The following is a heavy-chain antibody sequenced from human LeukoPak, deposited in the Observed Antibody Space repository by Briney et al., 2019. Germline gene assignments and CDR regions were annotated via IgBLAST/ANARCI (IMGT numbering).Heavy chain of an antibody. D-gene: IGHD5-18*01. V-gene: IGHV3-30*04. CDR3: ARGGYSYGYRDY. CDR2: ISYDGSNK. Sequence: GGSLRLSCAASGFTFSSYAMHWVRQAPGKGLEWVAVISYDGSNKYYADSVKGRFTISRDNSKNTLYLQMNSLRAEDTAVYYCARGGYSYGYRDYWGQGTLVTVPS. CDR1: GFTFSSYA. J-gene: IGHJ4*02.